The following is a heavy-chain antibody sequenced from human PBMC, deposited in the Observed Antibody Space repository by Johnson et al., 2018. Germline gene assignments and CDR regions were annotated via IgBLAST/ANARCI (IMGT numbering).Heavy chain of an antibody. D-gene: IGHD6-19*01. J-gene: IGHJ6*03. CDR1: GYTFTSYY. CDR3: ARGPWGGWTTSYYYYMDV. Sequence: QVQLVESGAEVKKPGASVKVSCKASGYTFTSYYMHWVRQAPGQGLEWMGIINPSGGRTSYAKKFQGRVTRTRDTSTSTVFMERGRLRSEDTAGYYCARGPWGGWTTSYYYYMDVWGKGTTVTVSS. CDR2: INPSGGRT. V-gene: IGHV1-46*01.